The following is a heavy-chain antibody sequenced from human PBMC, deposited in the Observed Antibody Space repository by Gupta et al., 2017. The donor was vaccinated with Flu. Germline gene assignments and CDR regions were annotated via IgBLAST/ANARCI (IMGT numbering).Heavy chain of an antibody. Sequence: EVQLVESGGGLVQPGGSLRLSCAASGLSFSTYAMHWVRQAPGKGLEYVSAISTNGGSTYYANSGKGRFTISRDNSKKTLYLQMGSLRTEDMAVYYCAGRIEVAGTGYYFDYWGQGTLVTVSS. J-gene: IGHJ4*02. CDR1: GLSFSTYA. CDR2: ISTNGGST. V-gene: IGHV3-64*01. CDR3: AGRIEVAGTGYYFDY. D-gene: IGHD6-19*01.